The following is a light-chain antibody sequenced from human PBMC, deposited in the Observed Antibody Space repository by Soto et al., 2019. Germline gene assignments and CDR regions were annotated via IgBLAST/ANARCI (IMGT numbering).Light chain of an antibody. CDR3: QQRSNWPPLT. CDR1: QSVSSN. Sequence: MVMNQSPATLSVYPGERATLSCRASQSVSSNLAWYQQKPGQAPRLLIYGASTRATGIPARFSGSGSGTEFTLTISSLEPEDFAVYYCQQRSNWPPLTFGGGTKADIK. V-gene: IGKV3-15*01. CDR2: GAS. J-gene: IGKJ4*01.